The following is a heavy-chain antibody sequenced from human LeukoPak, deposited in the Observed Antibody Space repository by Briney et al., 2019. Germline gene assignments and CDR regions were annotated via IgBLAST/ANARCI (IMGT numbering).Heavy chain of an antibody. CDR1: GGSISSYY. Sequence: SETLSLTCTVSGGSISSYYWSWIRQPAGKGLEWIGRIYTSGSTNYNPSLKSRVTMSVDTSKNQFSLKLSSVTAADTAVYYCARDRFSMVRGVINHDYYYYMDVWGKGTTVTISS. CDR2: IYTSGST. V-gene: IGHV4-4*07. CDR3: ARDRFSMVRGVINHDYYYYMDV. J-gene: IGHJ6*03. D-gene: IGHD3-10*01.